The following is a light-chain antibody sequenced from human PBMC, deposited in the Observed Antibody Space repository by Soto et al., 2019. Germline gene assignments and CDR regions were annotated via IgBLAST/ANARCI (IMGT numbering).Light chain of an antibody. J-gene: IGKJ1*01. V-gene: IGKV1-5*03. CDR2: KAS. CDR1: QSISSW. CDR3: QQYNSYWT. Sequence: DIQMTQSPSTLSASVGDRVTITCRASQSISSWLAWYQQKPGKAPKLLIYKASSLESGGPSRFSGSGSGTEFPLTISSLQSDDFATYYCQQYNSYWTFGEGTKVEIK.